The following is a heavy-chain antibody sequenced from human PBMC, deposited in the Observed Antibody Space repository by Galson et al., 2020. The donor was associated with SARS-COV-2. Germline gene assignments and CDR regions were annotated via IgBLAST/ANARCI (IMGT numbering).Heavy chain of an antibody. CDR3: ARVVPISGYCSSTSLLCGAFDI. D-gene: IGHD2-2*01. CDR2: ISSSSSYI. V-gene: IGHV3-21*01. CDR1: GFTFSSYS. Sequence: GGSLRLSCAASGFTFSSYSMNWVRQAPGKGLEWVSSISSSSSYIYYADSVKGRFTISRDNAKNSLYLQMNSLRAEDTAVYYCARVVPISGYCSSTSLLCGAFDIWGQGTMVTVSS. J-gene: IGHJ3*02.